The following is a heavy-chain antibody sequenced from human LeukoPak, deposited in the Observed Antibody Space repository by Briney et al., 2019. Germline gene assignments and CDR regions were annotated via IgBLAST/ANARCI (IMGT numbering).Heavy chain of an antibody. Sequence: PGGSLRLSCAASGFTFSSYGMHWVRQAPGEGLEWVAVISYDGSNKYYADSVKGRFTISRDNSKNTLYLQMNSLRAEDTAVYYCAKDWSGGWALDYWGQGTLVTVSS. CDR2: ISYDGSNK. V-gene: IGHV3-30*18. D-gene: IGHD3-3*01. J-gene: IGHJ4*02. CDR1: GFTFSSYG. CDR3: AKDWSGGWALDY.